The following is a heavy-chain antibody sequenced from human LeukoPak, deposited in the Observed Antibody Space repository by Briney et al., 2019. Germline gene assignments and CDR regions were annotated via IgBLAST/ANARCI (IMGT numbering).Heavy chain of an antibody. J-gene: IGHJ4*02. V-gene: IGHV1-69*13. D-gene: IGHD3-10*01. CDR3: ARDRPVHYYGSGSYFRWDY. CDR2: IIPIFGTA. CDR1: GGTFSSYA. Sequence: GASVKVSCKASGGTFSSYAISWVRQAPGQGLEWMGGIIPIFGTANYAQKFQGRVTITADESTSTAYMELSSLRSEDTAVYYCARDRPVHYYGSGSYFRWDYWGQGTLVTVSS.